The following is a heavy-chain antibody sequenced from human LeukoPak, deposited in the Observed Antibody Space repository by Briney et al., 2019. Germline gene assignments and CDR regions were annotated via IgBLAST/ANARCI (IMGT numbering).Heavy chain of an antibody. CDR3: AGGLYCGGDCYPALDY. V-gene: IGHV4-59*01. Sequence: SETLSLTCTVSGGSISSYYWSWIRQPPGKGLEWIGYIYYSGSTNYNPSLKSRVTISVDTSKNQFSLKLSSVAAADTAVYYCAGGLYCGGDCYPALDYWGQGTLVTVSS. J-gene: IGHJ4*02. CDR1: GGSISSYY. D-gene: IGHD2-21*02. CDR2: IYYSGST.